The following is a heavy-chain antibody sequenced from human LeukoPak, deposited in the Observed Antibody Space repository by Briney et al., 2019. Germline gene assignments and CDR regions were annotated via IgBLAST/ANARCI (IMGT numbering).Heavy chain of an antibody. CDR1: GLTFSSYA. CDR2: IFGSGDRT. D-gene: IGHD4-17*01. CDR3: AKDPNGDYIGTFDG. V-gene: IGHV3-23*01. Sequence: GGSLRLSCVASGLTFSSYAMTWVRQGPGKGLEWVSTIFGSGDRTQYTDSVKGRFTISRDNSKNTLYLQMNSLRAEDTAIYYCAKDPNGDYIGTFDGRGQGTMVTVSS. J-gene: IGHJ3*01.